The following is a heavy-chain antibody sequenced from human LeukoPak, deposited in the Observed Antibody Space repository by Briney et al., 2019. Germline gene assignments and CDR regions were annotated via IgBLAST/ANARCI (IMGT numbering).Heavy chain of an antibody. Sequence: GASVKVSCKASGYTFTSYGISWVRQAPGQGLEWMGRIIPILGIANYAQKFQGRVTITADKSTSTAYMELSSLRSEDTAVYYCASPLAVAGRDAFDIWGQGTMVTVSS. D-gene: IGHD6-19*01. CDR2: IIPILGIA. V-gene: IGHV1-69*04. CDR1: GYTFTSYG. J-gene: IGHJ3*02. CDR3: ASPLAVAGRDAFDI.